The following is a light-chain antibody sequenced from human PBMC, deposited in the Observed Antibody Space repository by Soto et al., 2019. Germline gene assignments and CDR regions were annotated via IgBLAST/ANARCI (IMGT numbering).Light chain of an antibody. CDR2: KPS. V-gene: IGKV1-5*03. CDR1: QSISSW. Sequence: DIPMTESPSTLSASVGDRVTITCRASQSISSWLAWYQQKPGKAPKLLIYKPSSSESAVPSRFSGSGSGTAFTLTISSLQHDDFATYYCQQYKRCPTFGQGTNLDIK. J-gene: IGKJ2*01. CDR3: QQYKRCPT.